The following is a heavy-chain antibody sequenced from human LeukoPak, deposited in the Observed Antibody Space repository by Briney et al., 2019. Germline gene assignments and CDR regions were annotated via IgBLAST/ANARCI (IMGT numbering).Heavy chain of an antibody. CDR2: FSGSGGRT. Sequence: PGGSPLHSCAASGFTFSSYDMSWVRQAPGKGLEWVSAFSGSGGRTYYADSVKGRFTISRDNAKNSLYLQMNSLRAEDTAVYYCAATPITIFGVVYGGFAHWGQGTLVTVSS. J-gene: IGHJ5*02. D-gene: IGHD3-3*01. CDR1: GFTFSSYD. CDR3: AATPITIFGVVYGGFAH. V-gene: IGHV3-23*01.